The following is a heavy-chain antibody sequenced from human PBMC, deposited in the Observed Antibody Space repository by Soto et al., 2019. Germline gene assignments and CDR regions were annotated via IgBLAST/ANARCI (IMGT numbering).Heavy chain of an antibody. CDR1: GFTFSSYA. D-gene: IGHD6-6*01. CDR3: AKNKALPGLFEYSSSSRLDY. J-gene: IGHJ4*02. V-gene: IGHV3-23*01. CDR2: ISGSGGST. Sequence: GGSLRLSCAASGFTFSSYAMSWVRQAPGKGLEWVSAISGSGGSTYYADSVKGRFTISRDNSKNTLYLQMNSLRAEDTAVYYCAKNKALPGLFEYSSSSRLDYWGQGTLVTVSS.